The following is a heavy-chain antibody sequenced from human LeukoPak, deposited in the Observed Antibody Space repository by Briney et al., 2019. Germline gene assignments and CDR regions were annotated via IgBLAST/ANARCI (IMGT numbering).Heavy chain of an antibody. CDR3: ATDVQSKWEVLWY. D-gene: IGHD2-21*01. V-gene: IGHV1-24*01. CDR1: GYNLTELS. CDR2: FDPEDGET. J-gene: IGHJ4*02. Sequence: ASVKVSCKISGYNLTELSIHWVRQTPGEGLEWMGGFDPEDGETVYAQKFQGRVAMTEDTSTDTAYMELSSLSFEDTAVYYCATDVQSKWEVLWYWGQGTLVTVSS.